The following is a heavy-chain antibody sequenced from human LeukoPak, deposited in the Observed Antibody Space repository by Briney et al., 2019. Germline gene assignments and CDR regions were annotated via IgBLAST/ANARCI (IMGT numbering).Heavy chain of an antibody. CDR2: IYYSGST. J-gene: IGHJ2*01. Sequence: NPSETLSLTCTVSGGSISSSTYYWGWIRQPPGKGLEWIGTIYYSGSTYYNPSLKSRITISLDTSKKYFSLKLSSVTAADTAVYYCARDFKLRYDLWGRGTLVTVSS. CDR3: ARDFKLRYDL. V-gene: IGHV4-39*07. D-gene: IGHD3-16*01. CDR1: GGSISSSTYY.